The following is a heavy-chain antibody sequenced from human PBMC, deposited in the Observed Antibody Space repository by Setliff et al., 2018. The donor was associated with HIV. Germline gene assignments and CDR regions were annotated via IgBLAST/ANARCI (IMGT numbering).Heavy chain of an antibody. CDR3: ARNPDTSGYLYYYYYMDV. CDR1: GYTLTEVS. J-gene: IGHJ6*03. V-gene: IGHV1-24*01. CDR2: FDPQEGKT. D-gene: IGHD3-22*01. Sequence: ASVKVSCKISGYTLTEVSMHWVRQAPGKGLEWMGYFDPQEGKTIYAQKFQGRVTMTEDTSTYTAYMELSGLRSEETAVYYCARNPDTSGYLYYYYYMDVWGKGTTVTVSS.